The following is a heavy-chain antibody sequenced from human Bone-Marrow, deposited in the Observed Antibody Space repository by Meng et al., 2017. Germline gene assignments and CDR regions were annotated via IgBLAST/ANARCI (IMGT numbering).Heavy chain of an antibody. J-gene: IGHJ4*02. Sequence: QVQLQESGPGLVKPSQTLSLTSTVSGGSISSGDYYWMWIRQPPGKGLEWIGYIYYSGSTYYNPSLKSRVTISVDTSKNQFSLKLSSVTAADTAVYYCASSMTTVTAEIDYWGQGTLVTVSS. CDR1: GGSISSGDYY. CDR3: ASSMTTVTAEIDY. V-gene: IGHV4-30-4*01. CDR2: IYYSGST. D-gene: IGHD4-17*01.